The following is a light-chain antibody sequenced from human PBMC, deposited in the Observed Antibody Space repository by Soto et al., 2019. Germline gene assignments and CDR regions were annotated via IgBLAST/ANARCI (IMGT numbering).Light chain of an antibody. J-gene: IGKJ4*01. CDR3: HQRAGWPPT. Sequence: EIVLTKSPGTLSLSPGRSEPLSCRASQSVRSSYLAWYQQKPGQAPSLLISDASNRATGIPDRFSGSGSGTDFTLTINSLEPEEFAVYFCHQRAGWPPTVGGGTKVDI. CDR1: QSVRSSY. V-gene: IGKV3D-20*02. CDR2: DAS.